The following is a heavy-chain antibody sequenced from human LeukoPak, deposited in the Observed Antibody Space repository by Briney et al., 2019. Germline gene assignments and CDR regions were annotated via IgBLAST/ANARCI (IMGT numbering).Heavy chain of an antibody. CDR2: ISSSSSTI. J-gene: IGHJ4*02. CDR3: AREPLVSSSSYALDY. CDR1: GFTFSSYS. V-gene: IGHV3-48*02. Sequence: GGSLRLSCAASGFTFSSYSMNWVRQAPGKGLEWVSYISSSSSTIYYADSVKGRFTISRDNAKNSLYLQMNSLRDEDTAVYYCAREPLVSSSSYALDYWDQGTLVTVSS. D-gene: IGHD2-2*01.